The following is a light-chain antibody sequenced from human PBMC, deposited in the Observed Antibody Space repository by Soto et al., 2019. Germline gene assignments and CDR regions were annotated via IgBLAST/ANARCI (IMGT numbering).Light chain of an antibody. CDR2: NVD. Sequence: QSALTQVASVSASPGQSITISCTGTSSDVGGHNYVSWYQQHPGKAPKLMIYNVDYRPSGVSNRFSGSKSGNTASLTISGLQADDGAYYYCSSCADSSTVVFGGGTKLTVL. CDR3: SSCADSSTVV. V-gene: IGLV2-14*03. J-gene: IGLJ2*01. CDR1: SSDVGGHNY.